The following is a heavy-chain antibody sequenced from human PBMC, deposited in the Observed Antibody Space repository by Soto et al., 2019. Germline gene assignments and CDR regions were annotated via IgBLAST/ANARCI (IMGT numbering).Heavy chain of an antibody. CDR1: GYSFTHFY. CDR2: ISPHNFNT. J-gene: IGHJ4*02. Sequence: ASVKGSCTASGYSFTHFYITWVRQAPGQGLEWMGAISPHNFNTNYAQKFRGRVTLTTEKSTNTAYMDLRSLTSDDTAVYYCARDEGGYDISTGYYKAHHFDYWGQGVPVTVSS. CDR3: ARDEGGYDISTGYYKAHHFDY. V-gene: IGHV1-18*01. D-gene: IGHD3-9*01.